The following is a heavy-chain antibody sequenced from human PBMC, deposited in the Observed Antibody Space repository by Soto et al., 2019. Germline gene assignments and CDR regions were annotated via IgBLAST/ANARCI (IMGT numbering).Heavy chain of an antibody. Sequence: SETLSLTCTVSGGSISSGGYYWSWIRQHPGKGLEWIGYIYYSGSTYYNPSLKSRVTISVDTFKNQFSLKLSSVTAADTAVYYCARDVAARGFDYWGQGTLVTVSS. J-gene: IGHJ4*02. D-gene: IGHD6-6*01. CDR2: IYYSGST. CDR3: ARDVAARGFDY. V-gene: IGHV4-31*03. CDR1: GGSISSGGYY.